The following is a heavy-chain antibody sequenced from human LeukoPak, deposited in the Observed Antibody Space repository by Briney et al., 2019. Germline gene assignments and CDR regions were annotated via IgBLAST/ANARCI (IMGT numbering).Heavy chain of an antibody. J-gene: IGHJ4*02. CDR2: IYSSGRT. Sequence: RQPAGKVLEWIGRIYSSGRTNYHPSLESRVTMSVDTSKNQFSLNLTSVTAADTAVDYCSMAFGGLYVVYWGQGILVTVSS. D-gene: IGHD4-23*01. CDR3: SMAFGGLYVVY. V-gene: IGHV4-4*07.